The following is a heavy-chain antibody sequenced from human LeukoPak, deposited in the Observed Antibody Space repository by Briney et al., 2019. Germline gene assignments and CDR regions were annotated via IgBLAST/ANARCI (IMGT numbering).Heavy chain of an antibody. Sequence: ASVKVSCKASGYTFTGYYMHWVRQAPGQGLEWMGWINPNSGGTNYAQKFQGRVTMTRDTSISTAYMELGRLRSDDTAVYYCARTYYDFWSGYGNSWFDPWGQGTLVTVSS. CDR2: INPNSGGT. CDR1: GYTFTGYY. D-gene: IGHD3-3*01. CDR3: ARTYYDFWSGYGNSWFDP. V-gene: IGHV1-2*02. J-gene: IGHJ5*02.